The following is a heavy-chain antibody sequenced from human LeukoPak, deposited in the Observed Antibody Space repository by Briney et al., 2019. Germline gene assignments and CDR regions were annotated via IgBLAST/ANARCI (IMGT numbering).Heavy chain of an antibody. CDR3: ARDGNSGYNSDYYYGMDV. Sequence: PGRSLRLSCAASGFPFSSFAMHWVRQAPGKGLEWVALIPYDGSNEYYSDSVKGRFTISRDNSKNTLDLQMNSLRAEDTAVYYCARDGNSGYNSDYYYGMDVWGKGTTVTVSS. J-gene: IGHJ6*04. CDR2: IPYDGSNE. CDR1: GFPFSSFA. D-gene: IGHD5-12*01. V-gene: IGHV3-30*04.